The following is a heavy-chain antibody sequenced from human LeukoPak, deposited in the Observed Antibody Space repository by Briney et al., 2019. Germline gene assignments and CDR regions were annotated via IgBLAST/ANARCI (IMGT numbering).Heavy chain of an antibody. J-gene: IGHJ4*02. CDR1: GFTFSFYW. CDR3: ARDNEFCTGGTCRLDF. D-gene: IGHD2-15*01. CDR2: ISNDGSST. V-gene: IGHV3-74*01. Sequence: GGSLRLSCASSGFTFSFYWMHWVRQAPGKGLVWVSRISNDGSSTSYAGSVKGRFTISRDNAKNTLYLQMNILRAEDTAVYYCARDNEFCTGGTCRLDFWGQGALVTVSS.